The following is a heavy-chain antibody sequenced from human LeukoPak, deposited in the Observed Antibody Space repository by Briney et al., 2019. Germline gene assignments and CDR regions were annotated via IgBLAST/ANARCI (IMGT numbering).Heavy chain of an antibody. CDR2: IYTSGST. D-gene: IGHD6-13*01. Sequence: PSETLSLTCTVSGGSISSYYWSWIRQPPGKGLEWIGYIYTSGSTNYSPSLKSRVTISVDTSKNQFSLKLSSVTAADTAVYYCARQIAAAGTYFDYWGQGTLVTVSS. V-gene: IGHV4-4*09. J-gene: IGHJ4*02. CDR1: GGSISSYY. CDR3: ARQIAAAGTYFDY.